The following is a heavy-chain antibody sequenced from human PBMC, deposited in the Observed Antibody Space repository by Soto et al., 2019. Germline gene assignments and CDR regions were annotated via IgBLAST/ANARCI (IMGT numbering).Heavy chain of an antibody. V-gene: IGHV3-30-3*01. D-gene: IGHD2-2*01. Sequence: QVQLVESGGGVVQPGRSLTLSCAASGFTFNTYAMHWVRQAPGKGLEWVAVISYDGSNKYYADSVKGRFTISRYNSKNTLYLQRNSLRAEDTAVYYCARRYKDGRRDCISTSCLFDPWGQGTLVTVSS. J-gene: IGHJ5*02. CDR2: ISYDGSNK. CDR1: GFTFNTYA. CDR3: ARRYKDGRRDCISTSCLFDP.